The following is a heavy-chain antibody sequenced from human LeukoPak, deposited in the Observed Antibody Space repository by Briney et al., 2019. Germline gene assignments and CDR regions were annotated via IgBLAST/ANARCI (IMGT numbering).Heavy chain of an antibody. D-gene: IGHD6-6*01. V-gene: IGHV1-69*13. CDR3: ARVVQDSSSSFPLDY. Sequence: SVTVSFKASGGTFSSYAISWVRQAPGQGLEWMGGIIPIFGTANYAQKFQGRVTITADESTSTAYMELSSLRSEDTAVYYCARVVQDSSSSFPLDYWGQGTLVTVSS. CDR2: IIPIFGTA. CDR1: GGTFSSYA. J-gene: IGHJ4*02.